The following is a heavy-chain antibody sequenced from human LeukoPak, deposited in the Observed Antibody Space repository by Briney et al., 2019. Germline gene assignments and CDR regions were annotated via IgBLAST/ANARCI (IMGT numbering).Heavy chain of an antibody. J-gene: IGHJ4*02. CDR3: ARDAKSSYCSGGSCYVDY. V-gene: IGHV3-53*01. CDR2: IYSGGST. D-gene: IGHD2-15*01. CDR1: GFTVSSNY. Sequence: GGSLRLSCAASGFTVSSNYMSWVRQAPGEGLEWVSVIYSGGSTYYADSVKGRFTISRDNSKNTLYLQMNSLRAEDTAVYYCARDAKSSYCSGGSCYVDYWGQGTLVTVSS.